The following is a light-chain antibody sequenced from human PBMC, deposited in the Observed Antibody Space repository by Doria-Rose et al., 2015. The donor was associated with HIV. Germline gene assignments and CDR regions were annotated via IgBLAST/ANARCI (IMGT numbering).Light chain of an antibody. J-gene: IGKJ1*01. Sequence: TQSPGTLSLSPGERATLSCRASQSFSSTYLAWYQQKPGQAPSLLIYDGSTRATGIPDRFSASGSGTDFTLTINRLESEDFALYYCHQYGTSWTFGQGTKEEI. CDR3: HQYGTSWT. CDR1: QSFSSTY. CDR2: DGS. V-gene: IGKV3-20*01.